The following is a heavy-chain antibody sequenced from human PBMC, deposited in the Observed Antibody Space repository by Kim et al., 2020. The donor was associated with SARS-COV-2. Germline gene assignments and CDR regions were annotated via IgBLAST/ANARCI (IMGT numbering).Heavy chain of an antibody. CDR1: GGSFSGYS. D-gene: IGHD3-3*01. CDR2: INHSGSP. Sequence: SETLSLTCAVYGGSFSGYSWSWIRQSPGKGLEWIGEINHSGSPNHNPSLKSRVTISRDTSKNQLSLSLSSVTAADTAVYYFSRVVLLPDLLRPYEAYYYG. V-gene: IGHV4-34*01. J-gene: IGHJ6*01. CDR3: SRVVLLPDLLRPYEAYYYG.